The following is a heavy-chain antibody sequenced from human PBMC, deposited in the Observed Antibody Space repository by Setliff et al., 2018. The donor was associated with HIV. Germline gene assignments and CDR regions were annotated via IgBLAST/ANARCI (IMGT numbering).Heavy chain of an antibody. Sequence: GGSLRLSCAASGLTFSDAWMSWVRQAPGKGLEWVGLIKTKTDGGTTDYAAPVKGRFTISRDDSKNTLYLEMNSLQAEDTAVYYCTPWRELGGVWGQGTPVTVSS. V-gene: IGHV3-15*01. CDR3: TPWRELGGV. J-gene: IGHJ4*02. CDR1: GLTFSDAW. CDR2: IKTKTDGGTT. D-gene: IGHD1-26*01.